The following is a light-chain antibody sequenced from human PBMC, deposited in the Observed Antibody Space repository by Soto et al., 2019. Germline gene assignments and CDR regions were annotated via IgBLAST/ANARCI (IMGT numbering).Light chain of an antibody. CDR2: DGS. J-gene: IGKJ1*01. V-gene: IGKV1-5*01. CDR3: QQHYTYWWT. Sequence: DIQMTQSPSTLSGSVGDRVTITCGASQTISSWLAWYQQKPGEAPKLLTYDGSTLESGVPSRFSGSGSETQSTLTISGLQPEDFATYYCQQHYTYWWTFGQGTKVDI. CDR1: QTISSW.